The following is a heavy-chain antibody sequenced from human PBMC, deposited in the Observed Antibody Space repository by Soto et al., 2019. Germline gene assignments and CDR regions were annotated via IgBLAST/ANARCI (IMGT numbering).Heavy chain of an antibody. CDR3: ARDTPMSNAYYFDY. J-gene: IGHJ4*02. V-gene: IGHV4-31*03. CDR1: GGSISSGGYY. CDR2: IYYSGST. D-gene: IGHD3-22*01. Sequence: SETLSLTCTVSGGSISSGGYYWSWIRRHPGKGLEWIGYIYYSGSTYYNPSLKSRVTISVDTSKNQFSLKLSSVTAADTAVYYCARDTPMSNAYYFDYWGQGTLVTVSS.